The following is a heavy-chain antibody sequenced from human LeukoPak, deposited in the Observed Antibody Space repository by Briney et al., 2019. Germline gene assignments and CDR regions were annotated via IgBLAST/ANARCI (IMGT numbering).Heavy chain of an antibody. CDR2: IHYSGST. Sequence: SETLSLTCTVSGGSISSYYWSWIRQSPGKGLECIGYIHYSGSTNYNPSLKSRVTISVDTSKNQFSLKLSSVTAADTAVYYCARAQGWGAGYCSGGSCSHWFDPWGQGTLVTVSS. J-gene: IGHJ5*02. V-gene: IGHV4-59*01. CDR3: ARAQGWGAGYCSGGSCSHWFDP. D-gene: IGHD2-15*01. CDR1: GGSISSYY.